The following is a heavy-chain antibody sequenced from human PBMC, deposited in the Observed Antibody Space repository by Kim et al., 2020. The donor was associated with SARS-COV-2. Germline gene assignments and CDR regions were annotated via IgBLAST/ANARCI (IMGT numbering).Heavy chain of an antibody. CDR2: INHSGST. V-gene: IGHV4-34*01. D-gene: IGHD6-6*01. Sequence: SETLSLTCAVYGGSFSGYYWSWIRQPPGKGLEWIGEINHSGSTNYNPSLKSRVTISVDTSKNQFSLKLSSVTAADTAVYYCARGRMRVAARPYPYNWFDPWGQGTLVTVSS. CDR1: GGSFSGYY. J-gene: IGHJ5*02. CDR3: ARGRMRVAARPYPYNWFDP.